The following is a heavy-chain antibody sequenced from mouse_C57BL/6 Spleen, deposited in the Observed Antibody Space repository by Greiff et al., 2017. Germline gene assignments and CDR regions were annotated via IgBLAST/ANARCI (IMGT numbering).Heavy chain of an antibody. Sequence: VQLKQPGAELVKPGASVTLSCKASGYTFTSYWMHWVKQRPGRGLEWIGRIDPNSGGTKYNEKFKSKATLTVDKPSSTAYMQNSSLTSKDSAVYYCSRDSSNCDVFSYWGQGTLVTVSA. CDR3: SRDSSNCDVFSY. J-gene: IGHJ3*01. CDR2: IDPNSGGT. D-gene: IGHD2-5*01. V-gene: IGHV1-72*01. CDR1: GYTFTSYW.